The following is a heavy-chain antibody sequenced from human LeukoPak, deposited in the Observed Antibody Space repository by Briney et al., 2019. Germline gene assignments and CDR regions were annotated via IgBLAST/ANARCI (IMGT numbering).Heavy chain of an antibody. CDR3: ARIGYSNWGDALDI. CDR2: ISDSGSTT. V-gene: IGHV3-48*03. D-gene: IGHD6-13*01. CDR1: GFTFSSYE. J-gene: IGHJ3*02. Sequence: GRSLRLSRAACGFTFSSYEMKWVRQARGRGLEWISYISDSGSTTYYADSVKGRFSISRDNAKNSLYLQMNSLRAEDTAVYYCARIGYSNWGDALDIWGQGTMVTASS.